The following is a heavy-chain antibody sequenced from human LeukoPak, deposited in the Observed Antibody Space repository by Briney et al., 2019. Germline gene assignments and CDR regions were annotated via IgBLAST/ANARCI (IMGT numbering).Heavy chain of an antibody. CDR3: ARGLYYYDSSGYYPSIPYYHYYYMDV. CDR2: INHSGST. CDR1: GGSFSGYY. D-gene: IGHD3-22*01. V-gene: IGHV4-34*01. Sequence: PSETLSLTCAVYGGSFSGYYWSWIRQPPGKGLEWIGEINHSGSTNYNPSLKSRVTISVDTSKNQFSLKLSSVTAADTAVYYCARGLYYYDSSGYYPSIPYYHYYYMDVWGKGTTVTVSS. J-gene: IGHJ6*03.